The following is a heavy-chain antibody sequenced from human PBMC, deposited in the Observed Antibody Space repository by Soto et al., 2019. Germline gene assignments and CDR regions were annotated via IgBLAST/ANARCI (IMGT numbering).Heavy chain of an antibody. J-gene: IGHJ4*02. V-gene: IGHV6-1*01. D-gene: IGHD1-1*01. CDR2: TYYRSKWYY. Sequence: SQTLSLTCAISGDTVSSNSAACNWIRQSPSRGLEWLGRTYYRSKWYYDYAVSVKSRITINPDTSKNQFSLQLNSVTPEDTAVYYCARENNNWCSDYWGPGTLVTVSS. CDR3: ARENNNWCSDY. CDR1: GDTVSSNSAA.